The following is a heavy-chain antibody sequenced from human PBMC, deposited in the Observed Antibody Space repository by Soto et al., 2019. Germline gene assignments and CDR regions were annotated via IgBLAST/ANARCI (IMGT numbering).Heavy chain of an antibody. CDR3: AKRGGVVGGSEHPFFEY. CDR1: GFIFSNYG. D-gene: IGHD2-15*01. CDR2: ISFDGKNR. Sequence: QVQLVESGGGVVQPGKSLRLSCAASGFIFSNYGMHWVRQAPGKGLEWVALISFDGKNRNYADSVKGRFTIYRDNPKNTLYLEMNSLRPGDTAFYYCAKRGGVVGGSEHPFFEYWGQGTLVTVSS. J-gene: IGHJ4*02. V-gene: IGHV3-30*18.